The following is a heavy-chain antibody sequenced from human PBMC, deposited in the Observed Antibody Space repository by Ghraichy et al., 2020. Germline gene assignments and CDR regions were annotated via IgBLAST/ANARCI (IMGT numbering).Heavy chain of an antibody. CDR3: AKVGYSSSWSLFDY. Sequence: GGSLRLSCAASGFTFSSYAMSWVRQAPGKGLEWVSAISGSGGSTYYADSVKGRFTISRDNSKYTLYLQMNSLRAEDTAVYYCAKVGYSSSWSLFDYWGQGTLVTVSS. J-gene: IGHJ4*02. CDR2: ISGSGGST. V-gene: IGHV3-23*01. D-gene: IGHD6-13*01. CDR1: GFTFSSYA.